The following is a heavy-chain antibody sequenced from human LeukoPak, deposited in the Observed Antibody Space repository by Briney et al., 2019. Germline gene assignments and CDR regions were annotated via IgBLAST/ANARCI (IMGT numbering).Heavy chain of an antibody. V-gene: IGHV1-2*02. Sequence: ASVKVSCKASGYTFTDYYIHWVRQTPGQGLEWMGWIHSKTGGATYAQKFQGRVTMTRDTSTSTVQMELSSLKSDDTAVYYCARDRGEQWLTRRNYYFDYWGQGSLVT. D-gene: IGHD6-19*01. CDR1: GYTFTDYY. CDR2: IHSKTGGA. J-gene: IGHJ4*02. CDR3: ARDRGEQWLTRRNYYFDY.